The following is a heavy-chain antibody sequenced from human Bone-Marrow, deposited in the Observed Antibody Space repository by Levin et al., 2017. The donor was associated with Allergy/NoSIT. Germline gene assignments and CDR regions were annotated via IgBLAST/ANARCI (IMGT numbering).Heavy chain of an antibody. V-gene: IGHV3-21*01. CDR3: ASARELNDFWSGYYIYYYYYYGMDV. J-gene: IGHJ6*02. CDR1: GFTFSSYS. Sequence: GGSLRLSCAASGFTFSSYSMNWVRQAPGKGLEWVSSISSSSSYIYYADSVKGRFTISRDNAKNSLYLQMNSLRAEDTAVYYCASARELNDFWSGYYIYYYYYYGMDVWGQGTTVTVSS. CDR2: ISSSSSYI. D-gene: IGHD3-3*01.